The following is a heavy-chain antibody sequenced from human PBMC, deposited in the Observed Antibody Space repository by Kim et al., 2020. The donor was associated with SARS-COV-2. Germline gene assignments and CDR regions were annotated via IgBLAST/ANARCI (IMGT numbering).Heavy chain of an antibody. Sequence: GSLRLSCAASGVSFNNYWMTWVRQAPGKGLEWVAHIKEDGSDKYYVDSVKGRFTISRDNAKNSLYLQMNSLGAEDTAVYYCARDRGYCSGGTCYSIFDYWGQGTQVTVSS. J-gene: IGHJ4*02. CDR1: GVSFNNYW. V-gene: IGHV3-7*03. D-gene: IGHD2-15*01. CDR2: IKEDGSDK. CDR3: ARDRGYCSGGTCYSIFDY.